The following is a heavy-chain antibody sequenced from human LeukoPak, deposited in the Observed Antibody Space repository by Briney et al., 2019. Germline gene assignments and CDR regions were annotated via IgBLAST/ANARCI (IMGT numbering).Heavy chain of an antibody. CDR2: ISYDGSNK. CDR1: GFTFSSYG. Sequence: GGSLRLSCAASGFTFSSYGMHWVRQAPGKGLEWVAVISYDGSNKYYADSVKGRFTISRDNSKNTLYLQMNSLRAEDPAVYYCAKDPSGDIVVVPAGVWGQGTTVTVSS. D-gene: IGHD2-2*01. CDR3: AKDPSGDIVVVPAGV. V-gene: IGHV3-30*18. J-gene: IGHJ6*02.